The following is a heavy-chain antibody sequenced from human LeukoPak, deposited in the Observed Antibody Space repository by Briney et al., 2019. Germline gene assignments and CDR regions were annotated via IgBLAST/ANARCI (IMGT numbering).Heavy chain of an antibody. CDR2: INPNSGGT. Sequence: ASVKVSCKASGYTFTAYYMHWVRQAPGQGLEWMGWINPNSGGTNYAQKFQGRVTMTRNTSISTAYMELSSLRSEDTAVYYCARIRAYGSGSYYDAFDIWGQGTVVTVSS. J-gene: IGHJ3*02. D-gene: IGHD3-10*01. CDR3: ARIRAYGSGSYYDAFDI. V-gene: IGHV1-2*02. CDR1: GYTFTAYY.